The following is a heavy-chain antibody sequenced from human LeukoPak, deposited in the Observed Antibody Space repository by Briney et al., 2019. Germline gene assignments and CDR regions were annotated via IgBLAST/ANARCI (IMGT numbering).Heavy chain of an antibody. Sequence: GGSLRLSCAASGFTFSSYEMNWVRQAPGKGLEWVSYISSSGSTIYYADSVKGRFTISRDNAKNSLYLQMNSLRAEDTAVYYRAKDGTSYYYIYYWGQGTLVTVSS. J-gene: IGHJ4*02. CDR3: AKDGTSYYYIYY. CDR2: ISSSGSTI. CDR1: GFTFSSYE. V-gene: IGHV3-48*03. D-gene: IGHD2/OR15-2a*01.